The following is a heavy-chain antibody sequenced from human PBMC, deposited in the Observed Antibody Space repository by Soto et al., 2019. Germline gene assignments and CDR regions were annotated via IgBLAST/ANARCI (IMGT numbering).Heavy chain of an antibody. CDR3: ARRERGDSSSWYAIFDY. V-gene: IGHV3-48*04. CDR2: ISSSSSTI. J-gene: IGHJ4*02. CDR1: GFTFSSYS. D-gene: IGHD6-13*01. Sequence: GGSLRLSCAASGFTFSSYSMNWVRQAPGKGLEWVSYISSSSSTIYYADSVKGRFTISRDNAKNSLYLQMNSLRAEDTAVYYCARRERGDSSSWYAIFDYWGQGTLVTVSS.